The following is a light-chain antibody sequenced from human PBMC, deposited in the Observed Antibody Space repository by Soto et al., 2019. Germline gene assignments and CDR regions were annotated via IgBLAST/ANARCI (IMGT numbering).Light chain of an antibody. CDR3: QQYNDWPPT. CDR2: GAS. CDR1: QSVRSN. V-gene: IGKV3-15*01. J-gene: IGKJ1*01. Sequence: EIVMTQSPATLSASPGERATLSCRASQSVRSNLAWYQQKPGQAPRLLIYGASTRATGIPARFSGSGSGTEFTLSIGSLQSEDFVVYYCQQYNDWPPTFGQGTKV.